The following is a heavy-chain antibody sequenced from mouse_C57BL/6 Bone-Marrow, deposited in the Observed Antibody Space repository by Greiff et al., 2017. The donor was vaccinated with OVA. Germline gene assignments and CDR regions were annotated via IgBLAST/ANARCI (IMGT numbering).Heavy chain of an antibody. Sequence: VQLVESGGDLVKPGGSLKLSCAASGFTFSSYGMSWVRQTPDKRLEWVATISSGGSYTYYPDSVKGRFTISRDKAKNTLYLQMSSLKAEDTAMYYGARGRLPLGCRGQGTTLTVSS. CDR1: GFTFSSYG. CDR3: ARGRLPLGC. D-gene: IGHD2-2*01. V-gene: IGHV5-6*01. CDR2: ISSGGSYT. J-gene: IGHJ2*01.